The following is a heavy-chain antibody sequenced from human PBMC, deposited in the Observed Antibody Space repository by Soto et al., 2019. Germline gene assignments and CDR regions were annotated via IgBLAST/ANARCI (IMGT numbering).Heavy chain of an antibody. Sequence: GESLKISCKGSGYYFPSYWIGWVRQMPGKGLEWMGVFYPGDSDTRYSPSFQGQVTISADRSISTAYLQWSSLKPSDTAMYYCARQGNGAEGFDYWGQGTLVTVSS. V-gene: IGHV5-51*01. CDR2: FYPGDSDT. CDR3: ARQGNGAEGFDY. J-gene: IGHJ4*02. D-gene: IGHD4-17*01. CDR1: GYYFPSYW.